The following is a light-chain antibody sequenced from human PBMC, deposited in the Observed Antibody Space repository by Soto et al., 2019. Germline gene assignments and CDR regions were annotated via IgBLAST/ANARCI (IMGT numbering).Light chain of an antibody. CDR3: QSYDSSLSGSEV. CDR1: SSNIGAGHD. Sequence: QSVLTQPPSVSGAPGQRVTISCTGSSSNIGAGHDVHWYQHLPGTAPKLLIYGNSNRPSWVPDRFSGSKSGTSASLAITGLQAEDEADYYCQSYDSSLSGSEVFGTGTQLTVL. CDR2: GNS. J-gene: IGLJ1*01. V-gene: IGLV1-40*01.